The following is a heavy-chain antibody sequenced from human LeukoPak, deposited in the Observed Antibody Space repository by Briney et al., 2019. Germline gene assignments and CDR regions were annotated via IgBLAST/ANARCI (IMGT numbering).Heavy chain of an antibody. CDR2: IIPIFGTA. D-gene: IGHD6-13*01. CDR3: ARGNSSSWYTGDYFDY. CDR1: GGTFSSYA. V-gene: IGHV1-69*05. Sequence: SVKVSCKASGGTFSSYAISWVRQAHGRGLEWMGRIIPIFGTANYAQKFQGRVTITTDESTSTAYMELSSLRSEDTAVYYCARGNSSSWYTGDYFDYWGQGTLVTVSS. J-gene: IGHJ4*02.